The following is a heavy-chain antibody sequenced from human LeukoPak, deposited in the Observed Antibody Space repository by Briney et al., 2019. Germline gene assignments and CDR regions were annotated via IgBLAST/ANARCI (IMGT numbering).Heavy chain of an antibody. V-gene: IGHV3-53*01. CDR3: ARRRAMVRGAFDI. D-gene: IGHD5-18*01. J-gene: IGHJ3*02. CDR1: GFTVSSNY. Sequence: GGSLRLSCAASGFTVSSNYMSWVRQAPGKGLEWVSVIYSGGSTYYADSEKGRFTISRDNSKNTLYLQMNSLRAEDTAVYYCARRRAMVRGAFDIWGQGTMVTVSS. CDR2: IYSGGST.